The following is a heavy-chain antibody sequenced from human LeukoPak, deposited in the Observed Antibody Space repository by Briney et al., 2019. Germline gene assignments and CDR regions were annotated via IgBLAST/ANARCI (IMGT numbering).Heavy chain of an antibody. V-gene: IGHV3-21*01. CDR3: ARGGEDIVLMVYAPDYYYGMDV. CDR2: ISSSSSYI. J-gene: IGHJ6*02. D-gene: IGHD2-8*01. Sequence: GSLRLSCAASGFTFSSYSMNWVRQAPGKGLEWVSSISSSSSYIYYADSVKGRFTISRDNAKNSLYLQMNSLRAEDTAVYYCARGGEDIVLMVYAPDYYYGMDVWGQGTTVTVSS. CDR1: GFTFSSYS.